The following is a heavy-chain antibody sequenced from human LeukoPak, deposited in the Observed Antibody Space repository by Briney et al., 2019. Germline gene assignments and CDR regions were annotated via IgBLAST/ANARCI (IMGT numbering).Heavy chain of an antibody. V-gene: IGHV3-33*01. CDR2: IWYDGSNK. CDR3: ARAAWGSNRYHYALDV. Sequence: GGSLRLSCAASGFAFSSYGMHWVRQAPGKGLEWVAVIWYDGSNKYYVDSVKGRFTTSRDNTQNTLSLQMNSLRAEDTAVYYCARAAWGSNRYHYALDVWGQGTTVTVSS. D-gene: IGHD3-16*02. J-gene: IGHJ6*02. CDR1: GFAFSSYG.